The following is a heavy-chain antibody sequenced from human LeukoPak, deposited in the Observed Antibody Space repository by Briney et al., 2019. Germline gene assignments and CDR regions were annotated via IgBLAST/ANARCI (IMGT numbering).Heavy chain of an antibody. CDR3: AKIRIPRAIAAAGRPWYYGMDV. V-gene: IGHV4-39*07. CDR2: IYYSGST. D-gene: IGHD6-13*01. Sequence: GSLRLSCAASGFNFSSYSMNWVRQAPGRGLEWIGSIYYSGSTYYNPSLKSRVTISVDTSKNQFSLKLSSVTAADTAVYYCAKIRIPRAIAAAGRPWYYGMDVWGQGTTVTVSS. CDR1: GFNFSSYS. J-gene: IGHJ6*02.